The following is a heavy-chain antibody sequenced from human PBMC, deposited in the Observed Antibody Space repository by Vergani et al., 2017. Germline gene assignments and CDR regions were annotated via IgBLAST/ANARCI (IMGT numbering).Heavy chain of an antibody. Sequence: QVQLVQSGAEVKKPGASVKVSCKASGYTFTSYYMHWVRQAPGQGLEWMGIINPSGGSTSYAQKFQGRVTMTRDTSTSTVYMGLSSLRSEDTAVYYCARETQYYDILTGYEGAFDIWGQGTMVTVSS. D-gene: IGHD3-9*01. CDR3: ARETQYYDILTGYEGAFDI. CDR2: INPSGGST. V-gene: IGHV1-46*01. CDR1: GYTFTSYY. J-gene: IGHJ3*02.